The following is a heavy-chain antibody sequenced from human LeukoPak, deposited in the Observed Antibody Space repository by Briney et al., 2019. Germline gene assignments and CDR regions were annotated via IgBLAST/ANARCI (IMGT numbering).Heavy chain of an antibody. J-gene: IGHJ3*02. V-gene: IGHV1-69*13. D-gene: IGHD3-9*01. Sequence: SVKVSCKASGGTFSSYAISWVRQAPGQGLEWMGGIIPIFGTANYAQKFQGRVTITADESTSTAYMGLSSLRSEDTAVYYCARGTLRYFDWVAPTPAVDIWGQGTMVTVSS. CDR2: IIPIFGTA. CDR1: GGTFSSYA. CDR3: ARGTLRYFDWVAPTPAVDI.